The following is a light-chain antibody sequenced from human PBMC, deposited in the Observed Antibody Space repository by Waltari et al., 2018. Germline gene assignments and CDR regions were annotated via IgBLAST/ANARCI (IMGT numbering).Light chain of an antibody. Sequence: SALTQPRSVSGSPGQALTISCSGSSGELGGYHDVSWYHHHPGKAPRLLLYDVNKRPSGVPDRFSGSKSDNTASLTISGVQADDEADYYCCSYGGVNTLGVLFGGGSKLTV. J-gene: IGLJ3*02. CDR3: CSYGGVNTLGVL. CDR2: DVN. V-gene: IGLV2-11*01. CDR1: SGELGGYHD.